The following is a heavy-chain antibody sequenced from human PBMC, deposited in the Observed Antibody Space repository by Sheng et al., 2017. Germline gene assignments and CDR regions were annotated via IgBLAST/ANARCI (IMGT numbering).Heavy chain of an antibody. CDR2: ISSSSSYI. V-gene: IGHV3-21*01. CDR3: ARPHIVVVIAKIFGDSPRWRSAFDI. Sequence: EVQLVESGGGLVKPGGSLRLSCAASGFTFSSYSMNWVRQAPGKGLEWVSSISSSSSYIYYADSVKGRFTISRDNAKNSLYLQMNSLRAEDTAVYYCARPHIVVVIAKIFGDSPRWRSAFDIWGQGTMVTVSS. J-gene: IGHJ3*02. D-gene: IGHD2-21*01. CDR1: GFTFSSYS.